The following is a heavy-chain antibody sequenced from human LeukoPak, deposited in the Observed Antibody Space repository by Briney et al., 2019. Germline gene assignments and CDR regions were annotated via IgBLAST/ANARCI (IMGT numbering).Heavy chain of an antibody. CDR3: ARTYCGGGSCYYYFDY. Sequence: GGSLRLSCAASGLTVRSNHMNWVRQAPGKGLEWVSIIHSGGNTYYADSVKGRFTVSRDNSNNTLFLQMNSLRAEDTAVYYCARTYCGGGSCYYYFDYWGQGTLVTVSS. J-gene: IGHJ4*02. CDR1: GLTVRSNH. V-gene: IGHV3-53*01. D-gene: IGHD2-15*01. CDR2: IHSGGNT.